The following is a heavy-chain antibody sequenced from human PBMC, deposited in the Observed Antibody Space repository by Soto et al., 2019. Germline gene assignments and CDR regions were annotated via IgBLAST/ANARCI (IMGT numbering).Heavy chain of an antibody. CDR1: GGSISSSSYY. CDR3: ARRGIMITFGGVDY. CDR2: IYYSGST. Sequence: SETLSLTCTVSGGSISSSSYYWGWIRQPPGKGLEWIGSIYYSGSTYYNPSLKSRVTISVDTSKNQFSLKLSSVTAADTAVYYCARRGIMITFGGVDYWGQGTLVTVSS. D-gene: IGHD3-16*01. V-gene: IGHV4-39*01. J-gene: IGHJ4*02.